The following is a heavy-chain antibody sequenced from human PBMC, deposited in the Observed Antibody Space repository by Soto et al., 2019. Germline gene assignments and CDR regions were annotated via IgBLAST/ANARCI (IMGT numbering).Heavy chain of an antibody. D-gene: IGHD3-9*01. J-gene: IGHJ6*02. CDR3: ARRAVTISSSYYYGMDV. CDR1: GYTFTSYG. V-gene: IGHV1-18*01. CDR2: ISAYNGNT. Sequence: GASVKVSCKASGYTFTSYGISWVRQAPGQGLEWMGWISAYNGNTNYAQKLQGRVTMTTDTSTSTAYLQWSSLKASDTAMYYCARRAVTISSSYYYGMDVWGQGTTVTVSS.